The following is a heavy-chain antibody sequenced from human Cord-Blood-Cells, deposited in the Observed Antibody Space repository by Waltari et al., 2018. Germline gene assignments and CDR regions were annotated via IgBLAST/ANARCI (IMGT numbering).Heavy chain of an antibody. J-gene: IGHJ4*02. CDR2: ISSSGSTI. V-gene: IGHV3-48*03. CDR1: GFTFSSYE. CDR3: ARGYSGYDSDY. Sequence: EVQLVESGGGLVQPGGSLRLSCAASGFTFSSYEMNWVRQAPGKGLEWVSYISSSGSTIYYADSVKSRFTISRDNAKNSLYLQMNSLRAEDTAVYYCARGYSGYDSDYWGQGTLVTVSS. D-gene: IGHD5-12*01.